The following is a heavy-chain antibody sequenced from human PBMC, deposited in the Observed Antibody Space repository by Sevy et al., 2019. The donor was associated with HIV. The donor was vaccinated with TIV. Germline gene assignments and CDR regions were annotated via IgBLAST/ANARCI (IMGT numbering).Heavy chain of an antibody. CDR3: AKEAGYTVDWYPGY. CDR1: GFTFNTYG. J-gene: IGHJ4*02. CDR2: ISSDGSSK. V-gene: IGHV3-30*18. D-gene: IGHD3-9*01. Sequence: GGSLRLSCAASGFTFNTYGMHWVRQAPGKGLEWVAVISSDGSSKYYADSVKGRFTISRDNSKNTFYLQMNSLRADDTAMYYCAKEAGYTVDWYPGYWGQGTLVTVSS.